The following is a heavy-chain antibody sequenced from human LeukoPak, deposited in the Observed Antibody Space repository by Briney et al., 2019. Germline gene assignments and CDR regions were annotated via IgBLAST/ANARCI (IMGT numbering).Heavy chain of an antibody. CDR1: GDSISSRSYY. CDR3: ARQYSSSFLDF. J-gene: IGHJ4*02. V-gene: IGHV4-39*01. D-gene: IGHD6-6*01. Sequence: SETLSLTCTVSGDSISSRSYYWGWIRQPPGNGLEWIGSIYYSGNTYYTPSLKSLVTISVDTSKNQLSLKLSSVTAADTAVFYCARQYSSSFLDFWGQGTLVTVSS. CDR2: IYYSGNT.